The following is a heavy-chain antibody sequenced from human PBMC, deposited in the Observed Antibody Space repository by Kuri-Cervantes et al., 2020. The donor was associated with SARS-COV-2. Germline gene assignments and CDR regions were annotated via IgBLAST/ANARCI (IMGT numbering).Heavy chain of an antibody. CDR3: ARLSPPKDAFDI. D-gene: IGHD3-16*02. CDR2: IYYSGST. CDR1: GGSISSSSYY. J-gene: IGHJ3*02. Sequence: GSLRLSCTVSGGSISSSSYYWGWIRQPPGKGLEWIGSIYYSGSTYYNPSLKSRFTISVDTSKNQFSLKLSSVTAADTAVYYCARLSPPKDAFDIWGQGTMVTVSS. V-gene: IGHV4-39*01.